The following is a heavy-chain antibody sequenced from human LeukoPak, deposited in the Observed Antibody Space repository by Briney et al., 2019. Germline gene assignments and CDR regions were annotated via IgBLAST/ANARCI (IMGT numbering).Heavy chain of an antibody. D-gene: IGHD3-16*01. CDR2: ISGGGENT. Sequence: GSLRLSCAASGFSFYYYAMRWVRQAPGKGIEWLSEISGGGENTNYADSVKGRFTISRDNSKDTLFLHMSSLRVEGTAVYYCTTSWPKVREGDQWGQGTLVTVS. CDR1: GFSFYYYA. J-gene: IGHJ4*02. CDR3: TTSWPKVREGDQ. V-gene: IGHV3-23*01.